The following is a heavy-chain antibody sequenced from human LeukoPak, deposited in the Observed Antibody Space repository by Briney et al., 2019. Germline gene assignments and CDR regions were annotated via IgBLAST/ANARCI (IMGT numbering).Heavy chain of an antibody. CDR1: GGSISSYY. CDR2: IYYSGST. Sequence: SETLSLTCTASGGSISSYYWNWIRQPPGKGLEWIGYIYYSGSTNYNPSLKSRVTISVDTSKNQFSLKLSSVTAADTAVYYCARADILTGAAFINWGQGTLVTVSS. V-gene: IGHV4-59*01. J-gene: IGHJ4*02. D-gene: IGHD3-9*01. CDR3: ARADILTGAAFIN.